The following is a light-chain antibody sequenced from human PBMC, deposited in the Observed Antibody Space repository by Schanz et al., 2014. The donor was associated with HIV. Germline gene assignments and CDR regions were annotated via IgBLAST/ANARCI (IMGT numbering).Light chain of an antibody. Sequence: QSVLTQPPSASGTPGQRVTISCSGSSSTFRSNAVNWYQQLPGTAPKLLIYNTYHRPSGVPDRFSGSGSGTSASLAISGLQSEDEADYYCAAWDDSLNGWVFGGGTKLTVL. J-gene: IGLJ3*02. V-gene: IGLV1-44*01. CDR1: SSTFRSNA. CDR3: AAWDDSLNGWV. CDR2: NTY.